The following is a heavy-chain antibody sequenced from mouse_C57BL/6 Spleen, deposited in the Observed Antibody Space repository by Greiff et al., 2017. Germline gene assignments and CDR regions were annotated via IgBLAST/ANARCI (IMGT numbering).Heavy chain of an antibody. V-gene: IGHV5-16*01. CDR2: INYDGSST. J-gene: IGHJ4*01. CDR3: ARDSRLRGAMDY. D-gene: IGHD1-2*01. CDR1: GFTFSDYY. Sequence: EVQRVESEGGLVQPGSSMQLSCTASGFTFSDYYMAWVRQVPEKGLEWVANINYDGSSTYYLDSLKSRFIISRDNAKNILYLQMSSLKSEDTATYYCARDSRLRGAMDYWGQGTSVTVSS.